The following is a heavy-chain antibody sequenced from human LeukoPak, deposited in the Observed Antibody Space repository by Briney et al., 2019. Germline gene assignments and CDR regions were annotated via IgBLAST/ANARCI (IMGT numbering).Heavy chain of an antibody. CDR3: ARGDCTNGVCGET. CDR1: GYTFTGYY. J-gene: IGHJ4*02. V-gene: IGHV1-8*02. Sequence: ASVKVSCKASGYTFTGYYIHWVRQAPGQGLEWMGWMNPNSGNTGYAQKFQGRVTMTRNTSISTAYMELSSLRSEDTAVYYCARGDCTNGVCGETWGQGTLVTVSS. D-gene: IGHD2-8*01. CDR2: MNPNSGNT.